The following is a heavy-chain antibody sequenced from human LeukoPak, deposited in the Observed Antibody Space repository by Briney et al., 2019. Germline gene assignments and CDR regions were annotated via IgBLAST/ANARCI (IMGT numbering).Heavy chain of an antibody. J-gene: IGHJ4*02. CDR3: ARVGVRGVITSFDY. Sequence: SGTLSLTCAVSGDSISSSNWWSWVRQSPGKGLEWIAEIHHSGSTNCNPSLKSRVTISVDKSKNQFSLQLSSVTAADTAVYHCARVGVRGVITSFDYWGQGTLVTVSS. CDR2: IHHSGST. V-gene: IGHV4-4*02. CDR1: GDSISSSNW. D-gene: IGHD3-10*01.